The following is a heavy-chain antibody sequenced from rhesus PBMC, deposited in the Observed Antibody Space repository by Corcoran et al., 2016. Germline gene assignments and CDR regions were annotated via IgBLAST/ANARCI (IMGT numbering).Heavy chain of an antibody. V-gene: IGHV4S10*01. CDR2: ISGSSTST. CDR1: GGSISDSYR. D-gene: IGHD3-16*01. CDR3: ARGSYYYSGSYYYVEYGLDS. Sequence: QVQLQESGPGVVKPSETLSLTCAVSGGSISDSYRWSCIRQPPGKGMEWIGYISGSSTSTNSNPSLKSRVTIYKDSSKNQFSLKLSSVTAADTAVYYCARGSYYYSGSYYYVEYGLDSWGQGVVVTVSS. J-gene: IGHJ6*01.